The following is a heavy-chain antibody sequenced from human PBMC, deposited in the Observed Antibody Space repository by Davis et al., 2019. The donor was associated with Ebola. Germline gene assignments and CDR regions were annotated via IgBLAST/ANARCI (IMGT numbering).Heavy chain of an antibody. Sequence: MPGGSLRLSCAVYGGSFSGYYWTWIRQPPGKGLEWIGEINHNGNINYNPSLKSRVTLSVDTSKNQFSLKLSSVTAADTAVYYWARGLGGRGVAVMYYYYYYSVDVWGQGTTVTVSS. D-gene: IGHD3-22*01. J-gene: IGHJ6*02. CDR1: GGSFSGYY. V-gene: IGHV4-34*01. CDR2: INHNGNI. CDR3: ARGLGGRGVAVMYYYYYYSVDV.